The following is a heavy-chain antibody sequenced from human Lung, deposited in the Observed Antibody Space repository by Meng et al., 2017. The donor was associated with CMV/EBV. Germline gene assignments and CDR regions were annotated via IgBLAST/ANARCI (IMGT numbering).Heavy chain of an antibody. V-gene: IGHV4-34*01. CDR3: ARGRVTGTTGGWCAP. J-gene: IGHJ5*02. CDR2: INHSGST. Sequence: SETLSLTCAVYGGSFSGYYWSWIRQPPGKGLEWIGEINHSGSTNYNPSLKSRVTISVDTSKNQFSLKLGSVTAADTAVYYCARGRVTGTTGGWCAPWGQ. D-gene: IGHD1-7*01. CDR1: GGSFSGYY.